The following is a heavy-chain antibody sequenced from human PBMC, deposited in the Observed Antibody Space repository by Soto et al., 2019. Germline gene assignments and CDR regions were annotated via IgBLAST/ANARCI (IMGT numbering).Heavy chain of an antibody. Sequence: PGGSLRLSCTTSGLTFSNAWLAWVRQAPGKGLEWVGRVKNQAHGGTTDYPAPVRGRFTVSRDDSKSTLYLQMDSLETEDTAVYFCSAYIPVAGTLGHWGQGTLVTVSS. CDR2: VKNQAHGGTT. CDR3: SAYIPVAGTLGH. D-gene: IGHD6-19*01. V-gene: IGHV3-15*01. J-gene: IGHJ4*02. CDR1: GLTFSNAW.